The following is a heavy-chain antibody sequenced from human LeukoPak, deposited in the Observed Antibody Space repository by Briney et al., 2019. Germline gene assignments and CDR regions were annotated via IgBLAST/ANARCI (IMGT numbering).Heavy chain of an antibody. J-gene: IGHJ3*02. CDR3: ARRFIDSRYSGDCFDI. V-gene: IGHV4-61*02. D-gene: IGHD2-21*01. Sequence: SQTLSLTCTVSGDSIDSRSYYWNWIRQPDGKGLEWIGRVYIGGTTNVNPSLESRLSMSLDTSKNQISLRLDSVTVADTAVYYCARRFIDSRYSGDCFDIWGQGTKVTVSS. CDR2: VYIGGTT. CDR1: GDSIDSRSYY.